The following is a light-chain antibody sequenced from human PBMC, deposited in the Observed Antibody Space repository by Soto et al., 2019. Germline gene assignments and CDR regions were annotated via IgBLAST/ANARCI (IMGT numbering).Light chain of an antibody. CDR2: DVN. CDR1: SSDVGAYEH. V-gene: IGLV2-14*03. CDR3: SSYSTTNILV. J-gene: IGLJ1*01. Sequence: QSALTQPASVSGSPGQSVAISCTGASSDVGAYEHVSWYQQHPGRAPKLILYDVNNRPSGVSNHFSGSKSGNTASLVISGLQANDEADYYCSSYSTTNILVFGSGTKVTVL.